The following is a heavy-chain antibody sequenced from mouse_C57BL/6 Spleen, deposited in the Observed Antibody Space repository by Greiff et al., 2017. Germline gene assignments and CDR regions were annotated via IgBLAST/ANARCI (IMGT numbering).Heavy chain of an antibody. D-gene: IGHD2-5*01. CDR2: INSDGGST. CDR3: ARQGRYSNGAMDY. Sequence: EVQLVESGGGLVQPGESLKLSCESNEYEFPSHDMSWVRKTPEKRLELVAAINSDGGSTYYPDTMERRFIISRDNTQKTLYLQMSSLRYEDTALYYCARQGRYSNGAMDYWGQGTSVTVSS. J-gene: IGHJ4*01. CDR1: EYEFPSHD. V-gene: IGHV5-2*01.